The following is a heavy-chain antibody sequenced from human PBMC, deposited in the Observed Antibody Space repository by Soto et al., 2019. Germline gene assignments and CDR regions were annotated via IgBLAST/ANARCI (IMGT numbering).Heavy chain of an antibody. CDR1: GFTFSSYA. V-gene: IGHV3-23*01. CDR2: ISGSGGST. D-gene: IGHD5-12*01. CDR3: ARGVEMATNSLGDY. J-gene: IGHJ4*02. Sequence: EVQLLESGGGLVQPGGSLRLSCAASGFTFSSYAMSWVRQAPGKGLEWVSAISGSGGSTYYADSVKGRFTISRDNSKNTLYLQVNSLRAEDTAVYYCARGVEMATNSLGDYWGQGTLVTVSS.